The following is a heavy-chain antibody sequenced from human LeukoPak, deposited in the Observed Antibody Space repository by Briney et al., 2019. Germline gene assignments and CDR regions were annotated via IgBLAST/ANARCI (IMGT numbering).Heavy chain of an antibody. V-gene: IGHV3-30*02. Sequence: PGGSLRLSCAASGFSFSNYGMHWVRQAPGKGLEWVAFIRSDATNKYYADPVRGRFTISRDNSKNTLYLQMNSLRAEDTAVYYCASAEYYYDSSGYWGQGTLVTVSS. CDR1: GFSFSNYG. CDR2: IRSDATNK. J-gene: IGHJ4*02. CDR3: ASAEYYYDSSGY. D-gene: IGHD3-22*01.